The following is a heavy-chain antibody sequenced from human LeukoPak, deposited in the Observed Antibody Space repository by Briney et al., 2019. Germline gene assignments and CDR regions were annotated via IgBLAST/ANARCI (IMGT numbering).Heavy chain of an antibody. J-gene: IGHJ4*02. D-gene: IGHD3-22*01. V-gene: IGHV3-21*01. CDR2: ISTSSSQK. CDR1: RFTFSRYS. CDR3: ARAGYYDNYFDY. Sequence: GGSLRLSCAASRFTFSRYSMNWVRQVPGKGLEWVSSISTSSSQKNYADSVKGRFTISRDNAKNSLYLQMNSLRAEDTAVYYCARAGYYDNYFDYWGQGTLVTVSS.